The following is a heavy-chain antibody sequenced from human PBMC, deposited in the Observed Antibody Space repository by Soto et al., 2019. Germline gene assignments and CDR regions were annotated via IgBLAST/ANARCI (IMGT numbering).Heavy chain of an antibody. D-gene: IGHD5-12*01. Sequence: QVQLVESGGGVVQPGRSLRLSCAASGFTFSSYAMHWVRQAPGKGLEWVAVISYDGSNKYYADSVKGRFTISRDNSKNTLYLQMNSLRAEDTAVYYCAREVGGEVDTIWYSWFDPWGQGTLVTVSS. CDR3: AREVGGEVDTIWYSWFDP. J-gene: IGHJ5*02. CDR2: ISYDGSNK. V-gene: IGHV3-30-3*01. CDR1: GFTFSSYA.